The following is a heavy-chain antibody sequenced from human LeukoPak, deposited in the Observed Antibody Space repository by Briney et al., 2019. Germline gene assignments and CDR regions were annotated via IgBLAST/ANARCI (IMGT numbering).Heavy chain of an antibody. Sequence: GGSPRLSCAASGFTFSSYEMNWVRQAPGKGLEWVSYISSSGSTIYYADSVKGRFTISRDNAKNSLYLQMNSLRAEDTAVYYCARVDTAMEADYWGQGTLVTVSS. V-gene: IGHV3-48*03. CDR2: ISSSGSTI. D-gene: IGHD5-18*01. CDR3: ARVDTAMEADY. J-gene: IGHJ4*02. CDR1: GFTFSSYE.